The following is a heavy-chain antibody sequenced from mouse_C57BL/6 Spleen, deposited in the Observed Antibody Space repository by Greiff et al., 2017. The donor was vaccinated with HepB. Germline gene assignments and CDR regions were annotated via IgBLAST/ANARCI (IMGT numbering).Heavy chain of an antibody. Sequence: EVQLQQSGPELVKPGASVKIPCKASGYTFTDYNMDWVKQSHGKSLEWIGDINPNNGGTIYNQKFKGKATLTVDKSSSTAYMELRSLTSEDSAVYYCARSRGLYYDYGKARDYWGQGTSVTVSS. J-gene: IGHJ4*01. CDR2: INPNNGGT. CDR1: GYTFTDYN. D-gene: IGHD2-4*01. CDR3: ARSRGLYYDYGKARDY. V-gene: IGHV1-18*01.